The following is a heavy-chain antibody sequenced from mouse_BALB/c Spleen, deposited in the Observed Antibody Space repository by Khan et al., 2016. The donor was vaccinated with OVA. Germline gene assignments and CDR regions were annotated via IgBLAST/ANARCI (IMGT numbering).Heavy chain of an antibody. Sequence: QVQLKESGAELAKPGASVKMSCKASGYTFTSYWMHWVKQRPGQGLEWIGYINPNTGYTEYNQKFKDKAALTADKSSSTAYMQLNSLTSEDSAVYYCARTHYYGYSYAMDYWGQGTSVTVSS. V-gene: IGHV1-7*01. J-gene: IGHJ4*01. CDR1: GYTFTSYW. CDR2: INPNTGYT. D-gene: IGHD1-2*01. CDR3: ARTHYYGYSYAMDY.